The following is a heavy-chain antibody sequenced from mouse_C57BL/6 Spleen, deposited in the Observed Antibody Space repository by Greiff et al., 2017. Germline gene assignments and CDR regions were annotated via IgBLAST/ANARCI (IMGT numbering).Heavy chain of an antibody. CDR3: ANSNPYYYAMDY. J-gene: IGHJ4*01. CDR2: INPSNGGT. CDR1: GYTFTSYW. Sequence: VQLQQPGTELVKPGASVKLSCKASGYTFTSYWMHWVKQRPGQGLEWIGNINPSNGGTNYNEKFKSKATLTVDKSSSTAYMQLSSLTSEDSAVYSCANSNPYYYAMDYWGQGTSVTVSS. D-gene: IGHD2-5*01. V-gene: IGHV1-53*01.